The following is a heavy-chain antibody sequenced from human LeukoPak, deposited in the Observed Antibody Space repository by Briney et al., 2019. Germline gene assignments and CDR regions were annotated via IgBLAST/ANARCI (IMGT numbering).Heavy chain of an antibody. D-gene: IGHD5-12*01. CDR3: ARERNSGYDWP. V-gene: IGHV4-34*01. Sequence: PSETLSLTCAVYGGSFSGYYWSWIRQPPGKGLEWIGEINHSGSTNYNPSLKSRVTISVDTSKNQFSLKLSSVTAADTAVYYCARERNSGYDWPWGQGTLVTVSS. CDR2: INHSGST. CDR1: GGSFSGYY. J-gene: IGHJ5*02.